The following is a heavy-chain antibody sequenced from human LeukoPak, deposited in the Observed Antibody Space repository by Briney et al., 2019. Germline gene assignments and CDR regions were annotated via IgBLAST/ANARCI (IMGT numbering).Heavy chain of an antibody. CDR3: ARLGGWGGPFTYYYYVDV. CDR2: INHSGST. D-gene: IGHD3-3*01. V-gene: IGHV4-34*01. J-gene: IGHJ6*03. Sequence: SETLSLTCAVYGGSFSGYYWSWIRQPPGKGLEWIGEINHSGSTNYNPSLKSRVTISVDTSKNQFSLKLSSVTAADTAVYYCARLGGWGGPFTYYYYVDVWGKGTTVTISS. CDR1: GGSFSGYY.